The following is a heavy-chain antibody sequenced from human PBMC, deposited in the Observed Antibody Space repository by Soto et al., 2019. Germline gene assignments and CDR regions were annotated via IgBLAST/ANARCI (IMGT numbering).Heavy chain of an antibody. V-gene: IGHV3-23*01. CDR1: GFMFSSYA. CDR2: ISGSGDSA. J-gene: IGHJ6*03. CDR3: AKAYTSGSDYYYNMEV. D-gene: IGHD3-16*01. Sequence: PGESLRLSCEGSGFMFSSYALSWVRQAPGKGLEWVSGISGSGDSAYHADSVKGRFTISRDDSKNTLYLQMNSLTVEDTAVYYCAKAYTSGSDYYYNMEVWGKGTTVTVSS.